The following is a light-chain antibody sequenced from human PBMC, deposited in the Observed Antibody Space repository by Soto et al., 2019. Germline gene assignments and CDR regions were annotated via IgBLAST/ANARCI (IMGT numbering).Light chain of an antibody. Sequence: QPVLTQSPSASASLGASVKLTCTLSSGHSSYAIAWHQQQPEKVPRYLMKLNSDGSHSKGDGIPDRFSGSSSGAERYLTLSSLQSEDEADYYCQTWGTGIRVVFGGGTKLTVL. J-gene: IGLJ2*01. V-gene: IGLV4-69*01. CDR2: LNSDGSH. CDR1: SGHSSYA. CDR3: QTWGTGIRVV.